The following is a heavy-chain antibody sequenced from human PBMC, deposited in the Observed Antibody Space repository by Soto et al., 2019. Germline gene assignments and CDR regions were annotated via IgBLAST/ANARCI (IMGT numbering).Heavy chain of an antibody. CDR2: IYPGDSDT. Sequence: GESLKISCKVSGYSFTSYWIGWVRQIPGKGLDWMGIIYPGDSDTRYSPSFQGQVTISADKSISTAYLQWSSLKASDTAMYYCARHFGSSEANNYYYYYGMDVWGQGTTVTVSS. CDR3: ARHFGSSEANNYYYYYGMDV. D-gene: IGHD6-6*01. CDR1: GYSFTSYW. V-gene: IGHV5-51*01. J-gene: IGHJ6*02.